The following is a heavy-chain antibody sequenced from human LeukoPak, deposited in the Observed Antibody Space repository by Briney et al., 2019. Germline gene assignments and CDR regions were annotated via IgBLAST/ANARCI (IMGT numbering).Heavy chain of an antibody. CDR2: MNPNSGNT. CDR1: GYTFTSYD. D-gene: IGHD1-26*01. CDR3: ARDLSGSYSGDY. J-gene: IGHJ4*02. Sequence: ASVKVSCKASGYTFTSYDINWVRQATGQGLEWMGWMNPNSGNTGYAQKFQGRVTMTRNTSISTAYMELSSLRSEDTAVYYCARDLSGSYSGDYWGQGTLVTVSS. V-gene: IGHV1-8*01.